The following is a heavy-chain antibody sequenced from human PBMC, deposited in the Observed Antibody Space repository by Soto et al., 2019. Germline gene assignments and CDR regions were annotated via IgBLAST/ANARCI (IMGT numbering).Heavy chain of an antibody. V-gene: IGHV3-23*04. Sequence: EVQLVESGGGLVQPGGSLRLSCAASGFTFSSYAMSWVRQAPGKGLEWVSAISGSGGSTYYADSVKGRFTISRDNSKNTLYLQMNSLRAEDTAVYYCAKGSSYYYDSSGYHAGAFDIWGQGTMVTVSS. J-gene: IGHJ3*02. CDR3: AKGSSYYYDSSGYHAGAFDI. CDR2: ISGSGGST. D-gene: IGHD3-22*01. CDR1: GFTFSSYA.